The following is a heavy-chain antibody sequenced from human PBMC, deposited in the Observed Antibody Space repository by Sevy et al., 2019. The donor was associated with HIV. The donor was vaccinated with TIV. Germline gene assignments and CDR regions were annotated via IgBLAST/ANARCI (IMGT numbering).Heavy chain of an antibody. CDR1: GFTVSSNY. D-gene: IGHD6-19*01. V-gene: IGHV3-53*01. J-gene: IGHJ4*02. CDR2: IYSGGST. CDR3: ARTGIGKSVAGTEYFDY. Sequence: GGSLRLSCAASGFTVSSNYMSWVRQAPGKGLEWVSVIYSGGSTYYADFVKGRFTISRDNSKNTLYLQMNSLRAEDTAVYYCARTGIGKSVAGTEYFDYWGQGTLVTVSS.